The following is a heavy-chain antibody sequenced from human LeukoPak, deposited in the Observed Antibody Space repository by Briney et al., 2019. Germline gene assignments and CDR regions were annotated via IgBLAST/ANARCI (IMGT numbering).Heavy chain of an antibody. V-gene: IGHV1-2*02. CDR3: ARDWRRRDGYNLGY. CDR1: GYTFTAYY. Sequence: GASVKVSCKASGYTFTAYYMHWVRQAPGQGLEWMGWTNPNSGGTNYAQKFQGRVTMTRDTSISTAYMELSRLRSDDTAVYYCARDWRRRDGYNLGYWGQGTLVTVSS. D-gene: IGHD5-24*01. J-gene: IGHJ4*02. CDR2: TNPNSGGT.